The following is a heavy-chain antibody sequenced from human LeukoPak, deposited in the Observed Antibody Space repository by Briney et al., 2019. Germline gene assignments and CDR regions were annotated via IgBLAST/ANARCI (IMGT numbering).Heavy chain of an antibody. CDR2: INPNSGGT. CDR3: APGVSTSRAVTVIYYFDY. D-gene: IGHD4-17*01. Sequence: ASVKVSCKASGYTFTGYYIHWVRQAPGQGLEWMGWINPNSGGTNYAQKFQGRVTMTRDTSISTAYMELSRLRSDDTAVYYCAPGVSTSRAVTVIYYFDYWGQGTLVTVSS. CDR1: GYTFTGYY. V-gene: IGHV1-2*02. J-gene: IGHJ4*02.